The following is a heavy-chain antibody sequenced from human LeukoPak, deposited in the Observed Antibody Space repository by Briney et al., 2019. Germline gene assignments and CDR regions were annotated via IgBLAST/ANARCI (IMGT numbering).Heavy chain of an antibody. Sequence: GASLRLSCAASGFTFSSYCMHWVRQAPGKGLVWVSRINSDGSSTIYADSVKGRFTISRDNAKNTLYLQMNSLRAEDTAVYYCTRGTGGSCDYWGQGPLVTVSS. CDR3: TRGTGGSCDY. V-gene: IGHV3-74*01. J-gene: IGHJ4*02. CDR2: INSDGSST. CDR1: GFTFSSYC. D-gene: IGHD1-26*01.